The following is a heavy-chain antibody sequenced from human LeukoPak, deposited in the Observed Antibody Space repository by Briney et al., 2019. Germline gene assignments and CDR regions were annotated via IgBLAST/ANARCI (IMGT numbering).Heavy chain of an antibody. V-gene: IGHV4-59*01. CDR3: ARILEGSGAAFDI. J-gene: IGHJ3*02. Sequence: SETLSLTCIVSGGSMNNYYWTWIRQPPGKGLEWIAYIHYTGITNYNPFLRSRVTKSLDASKSQFSLKLNSVTAADTAFYYCARILEGSGAAFDIWGQGTMVTVSS. CDR2: IHYTGIT. D-gene: IGHD3-3*02. CDR1: GGSMNNYY.